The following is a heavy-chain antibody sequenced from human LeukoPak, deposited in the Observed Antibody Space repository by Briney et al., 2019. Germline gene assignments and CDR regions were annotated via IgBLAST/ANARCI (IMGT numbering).Heavy chain of an antibody. D-gene: IGHD6-19*01. CDR3: ARDFEQWLVNPQAFDY. V-gene: IGHV3-48*04. CDR1: GFTFSSYS. Sequence: PGGSLRLSCAASGFTFSSYSMNWVRQAPGKGLEWVSYISSSSSTIYYADSVKGRFTISRDNAKNSLYLQMNSLRAEDTAVYYCARDFEQWLVNPQAFDYWGQGTLVTVSS. J-gene: IGHJ4*02. CDR2: ISSSSSTI.